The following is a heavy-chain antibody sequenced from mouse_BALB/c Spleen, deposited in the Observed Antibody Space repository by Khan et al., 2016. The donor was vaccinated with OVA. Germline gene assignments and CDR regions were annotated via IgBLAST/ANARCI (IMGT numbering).Heavy chain of an antibody. D-gene: IGHD2-3*01. CDR3: ARDGSRYNYAMDY. J-gene: IGHJ4*01. V-gene: IGHV3-2*02. CDR1: GYSITSDYA. CDR2: INYSGCT. Sequence: VQLKESGPGLVKPSQSLSLTCTVTGYSITSDYAWNWIRQFPGNKLEWMGYINYSGCTNYNPALKSRFSITRDTSKNQFFLPLNSVTTADTATYYCARDGSRYNYAMDYWGQGTSVTVSS.